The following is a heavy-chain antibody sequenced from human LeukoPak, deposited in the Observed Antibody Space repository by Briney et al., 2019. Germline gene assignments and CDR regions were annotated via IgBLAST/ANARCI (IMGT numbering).Heavy chain of an antibody. D-gene: IGHD3-22*01. CDR2: IIPILGTA. Sequence: SVKVSCKASGGTFSSYTISWVRQAPGQGLEWMGRIIPILGTANYAQKFQGRVTITADKSTSTAYMELSSLRSEDTAVYYCASDASDYYDSYYFDYWGQGTLVTVSS. CDR1: GGTFSSYT. CDR3: ASDASDYYDSYYFDY. J-gene: IGHJ4*02. V-gene: IGHV1-69*08.